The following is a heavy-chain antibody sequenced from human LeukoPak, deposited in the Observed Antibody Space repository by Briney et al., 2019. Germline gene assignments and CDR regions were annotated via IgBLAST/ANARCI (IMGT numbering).Heavy chain of an antibody. V-gene: IGHV4-59*01. CDR2: IYYSGST. J-gene: IGHJ4*02. D-gene: IGHD5-24*01. Sequence: SETPSLTCSVTGGSISSYYWSWIRQPPGKGLEWIGYIYYSGSTKYSPSLKSRVTISVDTSKNQFSLKLSSVTAADTAVYYCARGDGYGFFDYWGQGTLVTVSS. CDR1: GGSISSYY. CDR3: ARGDGYGFFDY.